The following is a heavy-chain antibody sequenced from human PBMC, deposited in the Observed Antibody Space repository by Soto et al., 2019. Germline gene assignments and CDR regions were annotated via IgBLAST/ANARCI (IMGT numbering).Heavy chain of an antibody. CDR2: INPSGGST. J-gene: IGHJ4*02. CDR3: AVPPYPVCINAGCYPLDY. CDR1: GYTFTSYY. D-gene: IGHD3-16*02. Sequence: QVQLVQSGAEVKKPGASVKISVKASGYTFTSYYMHWVRQAPGQGLEWMGIINPSGGSTNYAQKHQGRCHMTTDPSTRTVYMELNSPRSEYTAVYYCAVPPYPVCINAGCYPLDYGGQGTLVTVYS. V-gene: IGHV1-46*01.